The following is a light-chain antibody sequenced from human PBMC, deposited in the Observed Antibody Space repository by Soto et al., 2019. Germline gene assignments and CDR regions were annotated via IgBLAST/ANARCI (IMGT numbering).Light chain of an antibody. Sequence: MNKSPASVSVSQGERVTXTCRASQTISSSLNWYQKRPGTPPTLLILVASILQRGVPSRYSGSGSGTYFTLTIGSLQPEDFAPYYCQQTYCLPPGFGQGTKVDIK. CDR1: QTISSS. J-gene: IGKJ1*01. CDR2: VAS. V-gene: IGKV1-39*01. CDR3: QQTYCLPPG.